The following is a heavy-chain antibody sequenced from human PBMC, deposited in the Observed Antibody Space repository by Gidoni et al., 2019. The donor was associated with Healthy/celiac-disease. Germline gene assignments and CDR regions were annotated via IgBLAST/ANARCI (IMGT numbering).Heavy chain of an antibody. CDR1: GGSISSYY. J-gene: IGHJ4*02. D-gene: IGHD3-10*01. CDR3: ARVLPQLEYYFDY. V-gene: IGHV4-59*01. CDR2: IYYSGST. Sequence: QVQLQESGPGLVKPSETLSLTCTVSGGSISSYYWSWIRQPPGKGLEWIGYIYYSGSTNYHPSLKSRVTISVDTSKNQFSLKLSSVTAADTAVYYCARVLPQLEYYFDYWGQRTLVTVSS.